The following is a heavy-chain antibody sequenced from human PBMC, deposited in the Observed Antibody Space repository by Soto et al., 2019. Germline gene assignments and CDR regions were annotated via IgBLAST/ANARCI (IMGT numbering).Heavy chain of an antibody. D-gene: IGHD2-8*02. V-gene: IGHV4-39*01. J-gene: IGHJ4*02. CDR2: IYYSGTT. CDR3: ARRATDGTGHHYFDY. CDR1: GGSIRVINHY. Sequence: PSETLSLTCTVCGGSIRVINHYWDWIRQPPGKGLEWIGTIYYSGTTIYNPSLQSRATMSVDTSKRQFSLKVNSVNAADTAVYLCARRATDGTGHHYFDYWGQGALVTVSS.